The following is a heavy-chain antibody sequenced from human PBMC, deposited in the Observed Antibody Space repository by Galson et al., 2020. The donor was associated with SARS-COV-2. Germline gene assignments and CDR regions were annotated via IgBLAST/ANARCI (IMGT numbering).Heavy chain of an antibody. J-gene: IGHJ3*02. CDR1: GYSFTSHW. CDR3: ASTILGITSPSTEAFDI. Sequence: GESLKISCKGSGYSFTSHWIGWVRQMPGKGLEWMGIIYPGDSDTRYSPSFQGQATISVDKSISTAYLQWSSLKASDTAMYYCASTILGITSPSTEAFDIWGQGTMVTVSS. CDR2: IYPGDSDT. D-gene: IGHD4-17*01. V-gene: IGHV5-51*01.